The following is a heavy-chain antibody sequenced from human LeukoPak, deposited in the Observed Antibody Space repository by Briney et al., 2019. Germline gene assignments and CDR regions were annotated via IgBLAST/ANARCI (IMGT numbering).Heavy chain of an antibody. Sequence: SETLSLTCTVSGDSITSYYWNWVRQSPEKGLEWIGYIHHTGKNYYNPSLKSRITMSVDTSKSQFFLKLSSVTAADTAVYYCAKWHERLLAFDSWGQETLVTVSS. CDR2: IHHTGKN. CDR3: AKWHERLLAFDS. CDR1: GDSITSYY. J-gene: IGHJ4*02. D-gene: IGHD1-1*01. V-gene: IGHV4-59*01.